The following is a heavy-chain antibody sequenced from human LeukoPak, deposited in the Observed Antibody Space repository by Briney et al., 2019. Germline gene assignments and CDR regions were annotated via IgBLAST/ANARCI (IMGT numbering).Heavy chain of an antibody. Sequence: GGSLRLSFAASGFTFNIYTMTWVRQTPGKGLEWVSIISDNGGYTYYADSVKGRFTISRDNSKNTLYLQMNSLRAEDTAVYYCAKLEDPNHYYYYYMDVWGKGTTVTVSS. CDR3: AKLEDPNHYYYYYMDV. D-gene: IGHD1-1*01. J-gene: IGHJ6*03. CDR1: GFTFNIYT. CDR2: ISDNGGYT. V-gene: IGHV3-23*01.